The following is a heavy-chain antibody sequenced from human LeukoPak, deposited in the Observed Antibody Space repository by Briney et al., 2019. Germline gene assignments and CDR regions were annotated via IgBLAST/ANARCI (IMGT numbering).Heavy chain of an antibody. CDR3: ARQNGAADY. Sequence: SETLSLTCTVPGGSISSSSYYWGWIRQPPGKGLEWIGSIYYRGSTYYTPSLQSRVTISVDTSKNQFSLKLSSVTAADTAVYYCARQNGAADYWGQGTLVTVSS. J-gene: IGHJ4*02. V-gene: IGHV4-39*01. CDR2: IYYRGST. D-gene: IGHD2-8*01. CDR1: GGSISSSSYY.